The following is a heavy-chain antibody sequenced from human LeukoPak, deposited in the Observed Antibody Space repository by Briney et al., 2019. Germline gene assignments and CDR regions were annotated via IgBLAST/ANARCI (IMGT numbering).Heavy chain of an antibody. D-gene: IGHD3-22*01. CDR3: ARGYDSSGYWDYPFDY. V-gene: IGHV1-69*01. CDR1: GGTFSSYA. CDR2: IIPIFGTA. J-gene: IGHJ4*02. Sequence: GSSVKVSCKASGGTFSSYAISWVRQAPGQGLEWMGGIIPIFGTANYAQKFQGRVTITADESTSTAYMELSSLRSEDTAVYYCARGYDSSGYWDYPFDYWGQGTLVTVSS.